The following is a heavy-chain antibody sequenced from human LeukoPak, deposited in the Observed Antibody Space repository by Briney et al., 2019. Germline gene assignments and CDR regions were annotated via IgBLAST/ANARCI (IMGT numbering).Heavy chain of an antibody. CDR2: IYPGDSDT. CDR3: AIAAADPGYYFDY. CDR1: GYSFTSYW. Sequence: GESLKISCKGSGYSFTSYWIGWVRQMPGKGLEWMGIIYPGDSDTRYSPSFQGPVTISADKSISTAYLQWSSLKASDTAMYYCAIAAADPGYYFDYWGQGTLVTVSS. D-gene: IGHD6-13*01. V-gene: IGHV5-51*01. J-gene: IGHJ4*02.